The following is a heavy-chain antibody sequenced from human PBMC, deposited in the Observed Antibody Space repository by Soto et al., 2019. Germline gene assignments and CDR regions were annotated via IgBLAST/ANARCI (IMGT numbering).Heavy chain of an antibody. CDR1: GFTFSSYS. J-gene: IGHJ5*02. CDR2: IKQDGSEK. D-gene: IGHD2-2*01. CDR3: ARPIYCSSTSCPNWFDP. Sequence: GGSLRLSCAASGFTFSSYSMNWVRQAPGKGLEWVANIKQDGSEKYYVDSVKGRFTISRDNAKNSLYLQMNSLRAEDTAVYYCARPIYCSSTSCPNWFDPWGQGTLVTVSS. V-gene: IGHV3-7*01.